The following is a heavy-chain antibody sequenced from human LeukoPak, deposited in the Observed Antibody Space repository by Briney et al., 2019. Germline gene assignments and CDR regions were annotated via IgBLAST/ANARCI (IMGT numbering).Heavy chain of an antibody. Sequence: VASVKVSCKASGYTFTGYYMHWVRQAPGQGLEWMGIINPSGGSTSYAQKFQGRVAMTRDTSTSTVYMELSSLRSEDTAVYYCARDGIDSSGRAGYFQHWGQGTLVTVSS. D-gene: IGHD3-22*01. CDR2: INPSGGST. CDR1: GYTFTGYY. J-gene: IGHJ1*01. V-gene: IGHV1-46*01. CDR3: ARDGIDSSGRAGYFQH.